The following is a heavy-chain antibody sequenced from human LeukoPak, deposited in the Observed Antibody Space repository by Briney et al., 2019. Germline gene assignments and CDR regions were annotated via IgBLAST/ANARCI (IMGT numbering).Heavy chain of an antibody. CDR1: GGSFSGYY. CDR2: IYHSGST. D-gene: IGHD6-13*01. Sequence: PSETLSLTCAVYGGSFSGYYWSWIRQPPGKGLEWIGEIYHSGSTNYNPSLKSRVTISVDKSKNQFSLKLSSVTAADTAVYYCARDPISAAAYPFDYWGQGTLVTVSS. J-gene: IGHJ4*02. CDR3: ARDPISAAAYPFDY. V-gene: IGHV4-34*01.